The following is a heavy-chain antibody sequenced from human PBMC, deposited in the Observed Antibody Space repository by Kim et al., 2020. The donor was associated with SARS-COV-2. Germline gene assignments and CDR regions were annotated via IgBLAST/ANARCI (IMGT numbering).Heavy chain of an antibody. D-gene: IGHD5-18*01. CDR3: ARENIIVDTAMVGSYVFDY. CDR1: GGSISSYY. Sequence: SETLSLTCTVSGGSISSYYWSWIRQPPGKGLEWIGYIYYSGSTNYNPSLKSRVTISVDTSKNQFSLKLSSVTAADTAVYYCARENIIVDTAMVGSYVFDYWGQGTLVTVSS. J-gene: IGHJ4*02. V-gene: IGHV4-59*01. CDR2: IYYSGST.